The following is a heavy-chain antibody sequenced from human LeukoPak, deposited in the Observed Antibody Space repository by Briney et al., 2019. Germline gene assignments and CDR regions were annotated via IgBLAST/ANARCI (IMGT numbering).Heavy chain of an antibody. V-gene: IGHV1-46*01. D-gene: IGHD3-22*01. CDR1: GYTFTSYY. J-gene: IGHJ4*02. Sequence: ASVKVSCKASGYTFTSYYMHWVRQAPGQGLEWMGIINPSGGSTSYAQKFQGRVTMTRDTSTSTVYMELSSLRSEDTAVYYCARDLLVYDSSGCLDYWGQGTLVTVSS. CDR3: ARDLLVYDSSGCLDY. CDR2: INPSGGST.